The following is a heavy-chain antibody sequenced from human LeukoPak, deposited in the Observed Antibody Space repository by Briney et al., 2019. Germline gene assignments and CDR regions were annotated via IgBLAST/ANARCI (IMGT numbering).Heavy chain of an antibody. CDR3: ARSRRRLHSSGWFPLGY. CDR1: GYTFTSYD. Sequence: ASVKVSCKASGYTFTSYDINWVRQATGQGLEWMGWMNPNSGNTGYAQKFQGRVTMTRNTSISPAYMELSSLRSEDTAVYYCARSRRRLHSSGWFPLGYWGQGTLVTVSS. D-gene: IGHD6-19*01. CDR2: MNPNSGNT. J-gene: IGHJ4*02. V-gene: IGHV1-8*01.